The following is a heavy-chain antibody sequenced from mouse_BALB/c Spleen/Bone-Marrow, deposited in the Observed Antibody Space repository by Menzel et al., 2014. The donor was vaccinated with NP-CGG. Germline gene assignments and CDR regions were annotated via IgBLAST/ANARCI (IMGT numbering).Heavy chain of an antibody. J-gene: IGHJ3*01. CDR1: GFVFSRFW. CDR2: INPDSSTI. CDR3: TRLHYYGYSAY. Sequence: EVNVVESGGGLVQPGGSLKLSCAASGFVFSRFWMSWVRQAPGKGLEWIGEINPDSSTINYTPSLKDKFIISRVNAKNTLYLQKSKVRSEDTALYYCTRLHYYGYSAYWGQGTLVTVST. D-gene: IGHD1-2*01. V-gene: IGHV4-1*02.